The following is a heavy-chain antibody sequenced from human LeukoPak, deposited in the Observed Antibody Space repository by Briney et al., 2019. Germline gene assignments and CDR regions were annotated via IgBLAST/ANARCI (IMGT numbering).Heavy chain of an antibody. Sequence: PSETLSLTCTVSGGSISSYYWSWIRQPPGKGLEWIGYIYYSGSTNYNPSLKSRVTISVDTSKNQFSLKLSSVTAADTAVYYCARAGGTGSDAAFDIWGQGTMVTASS. D-gene: IGHD1-1*01. CDR2: IYYSGST. CDR1: GGSISSYY. V-gene: IGHV4-59*01. J-gene: IGHJ3*02. CDR3: ARAGGTGSDAAFDI.